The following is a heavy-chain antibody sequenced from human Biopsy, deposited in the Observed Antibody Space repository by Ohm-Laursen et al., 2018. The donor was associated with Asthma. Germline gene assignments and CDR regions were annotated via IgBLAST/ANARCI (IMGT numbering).Heavy chain of an antibody. CDR3: ARKAGSCISRTCYSLDF. CDR2: INSFLGAT. D-gene: IGHD2-2*01. Sequence: SVKVSCKSLGGTFNTYVIGWVRQSPGQRLEWMGGINSFLGATTYPQKFQDRVTITADDSTSTVYMELSSLRSEDTAVYYCARKAGSCISRTCYSLDFWGQGTLVTVSS. CDR1: GGTFNTYV. J-gene: IGHJ4*02. V-gene: IGHV1-69*13.